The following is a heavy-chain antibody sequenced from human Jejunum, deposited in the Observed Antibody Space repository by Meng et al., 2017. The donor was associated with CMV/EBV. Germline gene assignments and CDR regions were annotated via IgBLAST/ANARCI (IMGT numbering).Heavy chain of an antibody. V-gene: IGHV4-39*07. J-gene: IGHJ4*02. D-gene: IGHD5-18*01. CDR1: GGSFTSSNYY. CDR3: TRGLGSYGSRIDY. Sequence: VSGGSFTSSNYYWGWIRQPPGKGLEWIGNIYYSGTTYYNPSLKSRGTISVDTSKNQFSLKLSSVTAADTAVYYCTRGLGSYGSRIDYWGQGTLVTVSS. CDR2: IYYSGTT.